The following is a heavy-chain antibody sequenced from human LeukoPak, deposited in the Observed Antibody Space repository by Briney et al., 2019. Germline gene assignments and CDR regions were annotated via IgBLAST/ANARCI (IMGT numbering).Heavy chain of an antibody. J-gene: IGHJ4*02. CDR1: GGTFISYA. V-gene: IGHV1-69*04. Sequence: SVKVSCKASGGTFISYAISWVRQAPGQGVEWMGRIIPILGIANYAQKFQGRVTITADKSTSTAYMELSSLRSEDTAVYYCAGVTTVTTWFDYWGQGTLVTVSS. CDR3: AGVTTVTTWFDY. D-gene: IGHD4-17*01. CDR2: IIPILGIA.